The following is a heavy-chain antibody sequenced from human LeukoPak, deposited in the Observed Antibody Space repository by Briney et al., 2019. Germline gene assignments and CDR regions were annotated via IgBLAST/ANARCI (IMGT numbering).Heavy chain of an antibody. Sequence: GGSLRLSCAASGFTFSGYAMSWVRQAPGKGLERVSAISEDGGARLYAESVKGRFTISRDNSENTVSLQVNSLRAGDTAVYFCAKESLPHRGYYFDSWGRGTLITVSS. V-gene: IGHV3-23*01. J-gene: IGHJ4*02. D-gene: IGHD3-22*01. CDR3: AKESLPHRGYYFDS. CDR1: GFTFSGYA. CDR2: ISEDGGAR.